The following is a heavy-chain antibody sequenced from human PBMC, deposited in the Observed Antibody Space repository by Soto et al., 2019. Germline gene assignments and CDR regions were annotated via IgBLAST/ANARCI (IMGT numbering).Heavy chain of an antibody. J-gene: IGHJ6*02. D-gene: IGHD2-8*01. V-gene: IGHV1-2*04. CDR1: GYTFTSYY. CDR3: ARGHSTDCSNGVCSFFYNHEMDV. CDR2: INPKSGGT. Sequence: ASVKVSCKASGYTFTSYYIHWVRQAPGQGLEWLGRINPKSGGTSTAQKFQGWVTMTRDRSISTVYMELTRLRSDDTAVYFCARGHSTDCSNGVCSFFYNHEMDVWGQGTTVTVSS.